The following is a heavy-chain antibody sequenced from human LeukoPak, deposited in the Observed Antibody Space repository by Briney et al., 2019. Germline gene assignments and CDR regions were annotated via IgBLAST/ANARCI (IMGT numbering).Heavy chain of an antibody. V-gene: IGHV3-7*03. Sequence: GGSLRLSCTASGFTFNTYWMNWARQALGKGLEWVASINPSESVKYYVNSVKGRFTISRDNAKNSLYLQMSNLRAEDTAVYFCARGGGLDVWGQGATVTVSS. D-gene: IGHD3-16*01. J-gene: IGHJ6*02. CDR3: ARGGGLDV. CDR1: GFTFNTYW. CDR2: INPSESVK.